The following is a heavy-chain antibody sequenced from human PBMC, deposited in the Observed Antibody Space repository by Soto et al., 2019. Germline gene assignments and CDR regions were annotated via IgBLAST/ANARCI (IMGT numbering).Heavy chain of an antibody. J-gene: IGHJ6*02. Sequence: SETLSLTCAVSGGSISSGGYYWSWIRQHPGKGLEWIGYIYYSGSTYYNPSLKSRVTISVDTSKNQLSLKLSSVTAADTAVYYCARGTDCSGCSCHLDRHAVWGQGTTVPGSS. CDR3: ARGTDCSGCSCHLDRHAV. CDR1: GGSISSGGYY. V-gene: IGHV4-31*11. CDR2: IYYSGST. D-gene: IGHD2-15*01.